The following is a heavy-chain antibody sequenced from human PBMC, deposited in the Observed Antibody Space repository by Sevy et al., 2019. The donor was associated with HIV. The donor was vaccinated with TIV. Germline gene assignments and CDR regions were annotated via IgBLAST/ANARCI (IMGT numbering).Heavy chain of an antibody. V-gene: IGHV4-30-2*01. J-gene: IGHJ5*02. CDR2: IYHSGST. Sequence: SETLSLTCAVSGGSISSGGYSWSWIRQPPGKGLEWIGYIYHSGSTYYNPSLKSRVTISVDRSKNQFSLKLSSVTAADTAVYYCARRGGEGSGGSCYPDCRGFPVHPPLWFDPWGQGTLVTVSS. CDR1: GGSISSGGYS. D-gene: IGHD2-15*01. CDR3: ARRGGEGSGGSCYPDCRGFPVHPPLWFDP.